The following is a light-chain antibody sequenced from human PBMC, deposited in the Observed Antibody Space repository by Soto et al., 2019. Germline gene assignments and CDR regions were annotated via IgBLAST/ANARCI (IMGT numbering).Light chain of an antibody. CDR3: MQALQTPWT. CDR2: LGS. V-gene: IGKV2-28*01. Sequence: DIVMTQSPLSLPVTPGEPPSISCRSGQSLLHTNGYTYLDWYLQKPGQSPQLLIYLGSTRASGVPERFSGSGSGTDVTRKISRVEAGDVGVYYCMQALQTPWTFGQGTKLEIK. CDR1: QSLLHTNGYTY. J-gene: IGKJ2*02.